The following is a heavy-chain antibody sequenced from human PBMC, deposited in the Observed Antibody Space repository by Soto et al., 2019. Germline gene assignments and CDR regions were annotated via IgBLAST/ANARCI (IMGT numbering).Heavy chain of an antibody. CDR2: IYYSGST. CDR1: GGSIGSYY. J-gene: IGHJ4*02. D-gene: IGHD3-3*01. V-gene: IGHV4-59*08. Sequence: QVQLQESGPGLVKPSETLSLTCSVSGGSIGSYYWSWIRQPPGKGLEWIGYIYYSGSTNYNPSLKCRVTISVDTSKKQFSLKLSSVTAADTAVYYCARGGWRQIDYWGQGTLVTVSS. CDR3: ARGGWRQIDY.